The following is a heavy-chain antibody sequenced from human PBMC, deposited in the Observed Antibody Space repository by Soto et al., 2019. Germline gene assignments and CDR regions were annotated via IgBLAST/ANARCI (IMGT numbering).Heavy chain of an antibody. CDR1: GGSISSVGHY. V-gene: IGHV4-31*03. D-gene: IGHD6-25*01. CDR2: IYYSGST. Sequence: SETLSLTCTVSGGSISSVGHYWTWIRQQPGKGLEWIGYIYYSGSTDYNPSLKSRVTISVDRSKNQFSLNLSSVTAADTAIYYCARESGGYDSSTRYGLDVWGQGTTVTVSS. CDR3: ARESGGYDSSTRYGLDV. J-gene: IGHJ6*02.